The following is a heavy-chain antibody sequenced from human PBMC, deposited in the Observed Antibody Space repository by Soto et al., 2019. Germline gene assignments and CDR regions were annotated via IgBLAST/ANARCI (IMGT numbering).Heavy chain of an antibody. CDR2: ISSSSSYI. CDR1: GFTFSSYS. Sequence: AGGSLRLSCAASGFTFSSYSMNWVRQAPGKGLEWVSSISSSSSYIYYADSVKGRFTISRDNAKKSLYLQMNSLRAEDTAVYYCARVVVVPAAPFDPWGQGTLVTAPQ. D-gene: IGHD2-2*01. J-gene: IGHJ5*02. V-gene: IGHV3-21*01. CDR3: ARVVVVPAAPFDP.